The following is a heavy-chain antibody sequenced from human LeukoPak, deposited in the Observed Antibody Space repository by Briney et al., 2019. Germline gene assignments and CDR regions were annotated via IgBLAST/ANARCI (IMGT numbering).Heavy chain of an antibody. CDR1: GGTFSSYA. CDR3: ARSRSGDFIDY. D-gene: IGHD4-17*01. V-gene: IGHV1-69*13. Sequence: GASVKVSCKASGGTFSSYAISWVRQAPGQGLEWMGGIIPIFGTANYAQKFQGRVAITADESTSTAYMELSSLRSEDTAVYYCARSRSGDFIDYWGQGTLVTVSS. CDR2: IIPIFGTA. J-gene: IGHJ4*02.